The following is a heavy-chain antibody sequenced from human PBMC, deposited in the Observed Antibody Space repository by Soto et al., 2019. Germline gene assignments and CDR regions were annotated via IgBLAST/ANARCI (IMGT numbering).Heavy chain of an antibody. V-gene: IGHV4-34*01. Sequence: SETLSLTCAVYGGSFSGYYWSWIRQPPGKXLEWIGEINHSGSTNYNPSLKSRVTISVDTSKNQFSLKLSSVTAADTAVYYCARGILTGTTDYYYYGMDVWGQGTTVTVSS. D-gene: IGHD1-7*01. J-gene: IGHJ6*02. CDR3: ARGILTGTTDYYYYGMDV. CDR2: INHSGST. CDR1: GGSFSGYY.